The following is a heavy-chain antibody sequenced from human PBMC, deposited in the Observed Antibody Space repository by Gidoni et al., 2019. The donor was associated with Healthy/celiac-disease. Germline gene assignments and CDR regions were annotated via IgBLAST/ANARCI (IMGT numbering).Heavy chain of an antibody. CDR3: AHRWLLGWFDP. V-gene: IGHV2-5*02. CDR1: GFSLSTSGVV. J-gene: IGHJ5*02. D-gene: IGHD5-12*01. CDR2: IYWDDDK. Sequence: QITLKESGPTLVKPTQTLTLTCTFSGFSLSTSGVVVGWIRQPPGKALEWLALIYWDDDKRYSPSLKSRLTITKETSKNQVVLTMTNMDPVDTATYYCAHRWLLGWFDPWGQGTLVTVSS.